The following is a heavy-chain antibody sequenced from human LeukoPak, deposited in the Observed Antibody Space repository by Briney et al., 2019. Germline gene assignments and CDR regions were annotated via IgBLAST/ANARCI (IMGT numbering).Heavy chain of an antibody. CDR3: ARSTVASQFFYYYGMDV. CDR1: GFTFSSYA. D-gene: IGHD4-23*01. Sequence: GGSERLSCAASGFTFSSYAMHWVRQAPGKGPEWVAVISYDGSNKYYADSVKGRFTISRDNSKNTLYLQMNSLRAEDTAVYYCARSTVASQFFYYYGMDVWGQGTTVADSS. CDR2: ISYDGSNK. J-gene: IGHJ6*02. V-gene: IGHV3-30-3*01.